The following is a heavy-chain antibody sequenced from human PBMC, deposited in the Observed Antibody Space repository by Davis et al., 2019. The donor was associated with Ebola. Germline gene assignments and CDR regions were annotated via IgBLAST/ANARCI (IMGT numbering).Heavy chain of an antibody. V-gene: IGHV3-53*01. J-gene: IGHJ6*02. D-gene: IGHD5-24*01. CDR1: GFTVSSNY. Sequence: GESLKISCAASGFTVSSNYMSWVRQAPGRGLEWVSVIYSGGSTYYADSVKGRFTISRDNAKNTLYLQMNSLRAEDTAVYYCARAGYGYRHYYYGMDVWGQGTTVTVSS. CDR2: IYSGGST. CDR3: ARAGYGYRHYYYGMDV.